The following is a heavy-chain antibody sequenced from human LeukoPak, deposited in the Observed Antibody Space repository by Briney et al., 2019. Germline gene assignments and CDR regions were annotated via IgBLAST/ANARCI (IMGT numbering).Heavy chain of an antibody. CDR1: GFTFSSYW. V-gene: IGHV3-7*01. J-gene: IGHJ6*03. CDR3: ARVVVPAAMGGYYYYMDV. D-gene: IGHD2-2*01. CDR2: IKQDGSEK. Sequence: GGSLRLSCAASGFTFSSYWMSWVRQAPGKGLEWVANIKQDGSEKYYVDSVKGRFTISRDNAKNSLYLQMNSLRAEDTAVYYCARVVVPAAMGGYYYYMDVWGKGTTVTVSS.